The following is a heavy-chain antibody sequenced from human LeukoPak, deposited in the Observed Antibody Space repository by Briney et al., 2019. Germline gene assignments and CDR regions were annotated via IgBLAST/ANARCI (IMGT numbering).Heavy chain of an antibody. CDR2: ISNSGGST. D-gene: IGHD5-18*01. J-gene: IGHJ4*02. CDR3: AKSSSCGYPYYFDY. CDR1: GFTFGSFA. V-gene: IGHV3-23*01. Sequence: GGSLRLSCAASGFTFGSFAMSWVRQAPGKGLEWVSGISNSGGSTYYADSVKGRFTISRDNSRKTLYLQMNSLRAEDTAVYYCAKSSSCGYPYYFDYWGQGTLVTVSS.